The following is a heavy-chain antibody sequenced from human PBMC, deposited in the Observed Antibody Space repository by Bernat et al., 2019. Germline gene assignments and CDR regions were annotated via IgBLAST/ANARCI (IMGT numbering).Heavy chain of an antibody. J-gene: IGHJ6*02. CDR1: GYSFTSYW. V-gene: IGHV5-51*01. Sequence: EVQLVQSGAEVKKPGESLKISCKGSGYSFTSYWIGWVRQMPGKGLEWMGIIYPGDSDTRYSPSFQGQVTISADKSISTAYLQWSSLKASDTAMYYCARWFTVVTVSANLYGMDVWGQGTTVTVSS. CDR2: IYPGDSDT. CDR3: ARWFTVVTVSANLYGMDV. D-gene: IGHD2-21*02.